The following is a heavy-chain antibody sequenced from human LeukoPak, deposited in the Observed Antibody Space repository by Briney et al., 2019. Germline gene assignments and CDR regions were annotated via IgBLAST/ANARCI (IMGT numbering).Heavy chain of an antibody. V-gene: IGHV3-30*04. CDR1: GITFSTTG. Sequence: PGGSLRLSCAVSGITFSTTGLHWVRQAPGKGLEWVAMISPDGSTTFYTDSMKGRLTISRDNSNNTLYLQMNSLRLEDTALYYCATEGEEWTNFDYWGQGTLLTVSS. J-gene: IGHJ4*02. CDR3: ATEGEEWTNFDY. CDR2: ISPDGSTT. D-gene: IGHD3-3*01.